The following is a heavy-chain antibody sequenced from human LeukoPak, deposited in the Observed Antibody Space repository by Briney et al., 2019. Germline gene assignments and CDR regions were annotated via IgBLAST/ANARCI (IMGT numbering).Heavy chain of an antibody. CDR2: IDHSGSA. V-gene: IGHV4-30-2*01. D-gene: IGHD5-18*01. CDR1: GGSINSAAYS. CDR3: AREYMGFDY. J-gene: IGHJ4*02. Sequence: PSQTLSLTCAVSGGSINSAAYSWSWIRQPPGRGLEWIGYIDHSGSAYYSPSLKSRVTMSVDRSKNQFSLNLSSVTAADTAVYYCAREYMGFDYWGLGILVTVSS.